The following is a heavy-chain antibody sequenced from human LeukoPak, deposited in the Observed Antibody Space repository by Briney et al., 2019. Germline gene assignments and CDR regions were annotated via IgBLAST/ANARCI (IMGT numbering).Heavy chain of an antibody. Sequence: SETLSLTCTVSGGYISTYYWSWIRQPPGKGLEWIGYIYYSGSTNYNPSLKSRVTISVDTSKNQFSLKLSSVTAADTAVYYCAREGSGYYYDGHGAFDIWGQGTMVTVSS. J-gene: IGHJ3*02. D-gene: IGHD3-22*01. CDR2: IYYSGST. V-gene: IGHV4-59*01. CDR1: GGYISTYY. CDR3: AREGSGYYYDGHGAFDI.